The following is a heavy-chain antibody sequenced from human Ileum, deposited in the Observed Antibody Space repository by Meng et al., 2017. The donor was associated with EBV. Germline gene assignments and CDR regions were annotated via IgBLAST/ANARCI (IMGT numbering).Heavy chain of an antibody. J-gene: IGHJ4*02. CDR2: IDYGGST. CDR3: ATYEKGAAGKSY. D-gene: IGHD6-13*01. CDR1: GRSISSGAYH. Sequence: QVQLQESGPGLVTPSQTLSLTCAVSGRSISSGAYHWSWIRQPPGKGLEWIGFIDYGGSTYSNPSLKSRVTMSIDTSNNQFSLRLFSVTAADTAVYYCATYEKGAAGKSYWGQGTLVTVSS. V-gene: IGHV4-30-4*01.